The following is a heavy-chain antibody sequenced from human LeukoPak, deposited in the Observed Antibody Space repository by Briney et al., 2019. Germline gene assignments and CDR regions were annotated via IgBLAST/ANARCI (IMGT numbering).Heavy chain of an antibody. CDR3: ASPGGGPTDY. V-gene: IGHV4-39*01. J-gene: IGHJ4*02. D-gene: IGHD3-16*01. CDR2: IYYSGST. CDR1: GGSISSGSYY. Sequence: SETLSLTCTVSGGSISSGSYYWGWIRQPPGKGLEWIGSIYYSGSTYYNPSLKSRVTISVGTSKNQFSLKLSSVTAADTAIYYCASPGGGPTDYWGQGTLITVSS.